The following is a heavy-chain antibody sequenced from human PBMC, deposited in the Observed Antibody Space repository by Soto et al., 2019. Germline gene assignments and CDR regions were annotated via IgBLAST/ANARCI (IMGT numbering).Heavy chain of an antibody. CDR3: AKEHGGGTSTITSYFDY. V-gene: IGHV3-23*01. D-gene: IGHD5-12*01. CDR1: GITFSDHA. Sequence: RLSGAASGITFSDHALSWFRQAPGKGLEWVSGISGSGANTHYADSVKDRFTISRDNSKNTLSLQMNSLSPDDTAVYFCAKEHGGGTSTITSYFDYWGRGTLVTISS. J-gene: IGHJ4*02. CDR2: ISGSGANT.